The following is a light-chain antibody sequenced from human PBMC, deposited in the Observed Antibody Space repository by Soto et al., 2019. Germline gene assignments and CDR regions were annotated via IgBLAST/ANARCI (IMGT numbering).Light chain of an antibody. CDR1: QTVSNS. V-gene: IGKV3D-15*01. CDR3: QHYNYWLWT. J-gene: IGKJ1*01. CDR2: DTS. Sequence: EIVMTQSPATLSVSPGEGATLSCRASQTVSNSFVAWYQQKPGQAPRLLIYDTSSRATGVPDRFSGSGSGTEFTLTISSLQSEDFAVYYCQHYNYWLWTFGQGTKVDIK.